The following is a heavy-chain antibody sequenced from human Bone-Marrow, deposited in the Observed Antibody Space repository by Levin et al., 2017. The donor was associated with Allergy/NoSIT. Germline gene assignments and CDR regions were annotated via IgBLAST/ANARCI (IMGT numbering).Heavy chain of an antibody. V-gene: IGHV1-8*01. CDR2: MNPNSGNT. CDR1: GYTFTRYE. Sequence: PEASVKVSCKASGYTFTRYEINWVRQAIGQGLEWMGWMNPNSGNTGYAPKFQGRVTMSRNTSTGTAFMELTSLRSEDTAVYYCTRGAFDSNYHFYMDVWGKGTTVTVSS. J-gene: IGHJ6*03. D-gene: IGHD3-10*01. CDR3: TRGAFDSNYHFYMDV.